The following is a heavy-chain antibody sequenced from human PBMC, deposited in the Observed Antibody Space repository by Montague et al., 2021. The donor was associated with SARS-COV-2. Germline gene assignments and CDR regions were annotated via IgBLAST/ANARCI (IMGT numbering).Heavy chain of an antibody. CDR3: ARSSGSYSTFDF. CDR2: IYYSGST. J-gene: IGHJ4*02. V-gene: IGHV4-59*08. CDR1: GGSISSSY. Sequence: SETLSLTCTVSGGSISSSYWTWIRHPPGKGLEWIGYIYYSGSTSYNPSLKSRVTMSVDTSKNQFSLKLSSATAADTAVYYCARSSGSYSTFDFWGQGTLVTVSS. D-gene: IGHD3-10*01.